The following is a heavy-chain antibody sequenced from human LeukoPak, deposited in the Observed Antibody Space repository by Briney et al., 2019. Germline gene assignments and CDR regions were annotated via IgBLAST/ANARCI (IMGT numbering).Heavy chain of an antibody. V-gene: IGHV4-39*07. Sequence: SETLSLTCTVSGGSISSSSYYWSWIRQPPGKGLEWIGEINHSGSTNYNPSLKSRVTISVDTSKNQFSLKLSSVTAADTAVYYCAREPITMIVVVPPYYFDYWGQGTLVTVSS. CDR1: GGSISSSSYY. J-gene: IGHJ4*02. CDR3: AREPITMIVVVPPYYFDY. D-gene: IGHD3-22*01. CDR2: INHSGST.